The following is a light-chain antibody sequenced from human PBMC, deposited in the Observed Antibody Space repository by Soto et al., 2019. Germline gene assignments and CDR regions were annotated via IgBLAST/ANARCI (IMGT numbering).Light chain of an antibody. CDR1: SSNIGAGHD. V-gene: IGLV1-40*01. J-gene: IGLJ2*01. CDR2: GNS. Sequence: QSVLTQPPSVSGAPGQRVTISCTGSSSNIGAGHDVHWYQQLPGTAPKLLIYGNSNRPSGVPDRFSGSKSGNSASLAITGLQAEEEADYNCQSYDRSLSDVVFGGGTKVTVL. CDR3: QSYDRSLSDVV.